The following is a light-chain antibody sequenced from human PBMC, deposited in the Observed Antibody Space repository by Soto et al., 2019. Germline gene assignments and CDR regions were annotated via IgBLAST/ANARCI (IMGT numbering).Light chain of an antibody. Sequence: EIVFTQSPGTLSLSPGERATLSCSASQSASSNYLAWYQQKPGQAPRLLIYGASSRATGIPDRFSGSGSGTDFTLTISRLEPEDFAVYYCQQYGSSPEWTFGQGTKVDIK. CDR1: QSASSNY. CDR2: GAS. V-gene: IGKV3-20*01. CDR3: QQYGSSPEWT. J-gene: IGKJ1*01.